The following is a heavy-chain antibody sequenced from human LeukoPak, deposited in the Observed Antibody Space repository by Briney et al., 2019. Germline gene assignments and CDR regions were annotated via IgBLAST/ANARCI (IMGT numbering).Heavy chain of an antibody. CDR2: IRGSDDGT. CDR1: GFTFSTYA. Sequence: PGGSLRLSCAASGFTFSTYAMSWVRQIPGKGLEWVSAIRGSDDGTYYADSVKGRFTISRDNSRNTLYLQMNTLRAEDTAVYFCAKSPVSSCRGSFCYPFDYWGQGTLVAVSS. CDR3: AKSPVSSCRGSFCYPFDY. J-gene: IGHJ4*02. D-gene: IGHD2-15*01. V-gene: IGHV3-23*01.